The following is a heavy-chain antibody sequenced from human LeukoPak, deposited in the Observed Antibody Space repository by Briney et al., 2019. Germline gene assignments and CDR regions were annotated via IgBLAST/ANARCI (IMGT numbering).Heavy chain of an antibody. CDR2: ISGSGGST. V-gene: IGHV3-23*01. Sequence: GGSLRLSCAASGSTFTFYAMSWVRQAPGKGLEWVSVISGSGGSTYYADSVKGRFIISRDNSKNTLYLQMDSLGAEDTAVYYCAKWDGDLYYYYYMDVWGKGTTVTVSS. J-gene: IGHJ6*03. CDR1: GSTFTFYA. CDR3: AKWDGDLYYYYYMDV. D-gene: IGHD4-17*01.